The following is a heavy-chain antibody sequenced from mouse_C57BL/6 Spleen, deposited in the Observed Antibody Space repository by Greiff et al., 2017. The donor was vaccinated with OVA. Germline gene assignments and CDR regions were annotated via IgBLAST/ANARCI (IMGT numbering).Heavy chain of an antibody. CDR1: GYTFTNYW. Sequence: VQLVESGAELVRPGTSVKMSCKASGYTFTNYWIGWAKQRPGHGLEWIGDIYPGGGYTNYNEKFKGKATLTADKSSSTSYMQFSSLTSEDSAIYYCARGNYDAMDYWGQGTSVTVSS. D-gene: IGHD2-1*01. CDR3: ARGNYDAMDY. V-gene: IGHV1-63*01. J-gene: IGHJ4*01. CDR2: IYPGGGYT.